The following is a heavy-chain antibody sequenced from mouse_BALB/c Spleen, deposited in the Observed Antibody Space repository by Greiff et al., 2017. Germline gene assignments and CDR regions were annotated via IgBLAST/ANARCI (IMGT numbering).Heavy chain of an antibody. D-gene: IGHD1-1*01. CDR2: INSDGGST. Sequence: EVKLVESGGGLVQPGESLKLSCESNEYEFPSHDMSWVRKTPEKRLELVAAINSDGGSTYYPDTMERRFTISRDNPKNTLFLQMTSLRSEDTAMYYCARKKIASRIMDYWGQGTSVTVSS. CDR1: EYEFPSHD. CDR3: ARKKIASRIMDY. J-gene: IGHJ4*01. V-gene: IGHV5-2*03.